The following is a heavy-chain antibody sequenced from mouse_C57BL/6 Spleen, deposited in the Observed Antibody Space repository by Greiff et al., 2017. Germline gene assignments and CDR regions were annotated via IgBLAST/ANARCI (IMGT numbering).Heavy chain of an antibody. J-gene: IGHJ4*01. CDR3: ARPGYYAMDY. Sequence: EVTLMESGGGLVKPGGSLKLSCAASGFTFSDYGMHWVRQAPEKGLEWVAYISSGSSTLYYADTVKGRFTISRDNAKNTLFLQMTSLRSEDTAMYYFARPGYYAMDYGGQGTLVTVSS. CDR1: GFTFSDYG. V-gene: IGHV5-17*01. CDR2: ISSGSSTL.